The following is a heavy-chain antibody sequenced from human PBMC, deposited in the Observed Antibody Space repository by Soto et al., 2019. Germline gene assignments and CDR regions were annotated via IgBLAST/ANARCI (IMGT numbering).Heavy chain of an antibody. V-gene: IGHV1-3*01. CDR1: GFTFTSYA. D-gene: IGHD2-21*02. J-gene: IGHJ4*02. Sequence: ASVKVSCKASGFTFTSYAMHWVRQAPGQRLEWMGWINAGNGNTKSSENFQGRVTITRDTSASTAYMELSSLRSEDTAVYYCARSIVVVTAADYWGQGTLVTVSS. CDR2: INAGNGNT. CDR3: ARSIVVVTAADY.